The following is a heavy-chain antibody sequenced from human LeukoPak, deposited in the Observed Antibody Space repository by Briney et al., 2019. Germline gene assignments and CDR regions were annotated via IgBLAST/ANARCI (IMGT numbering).Heavy chain of an antibody. D-gene: IGHD2-15*01. J-gene: IGHJ6*02. CDR1: GGSISSYY. CDR2: IYYSGST. Sequence: SETLSLTCTVSGGSISSYYWSWIRQPPGKGLEWIGYIYYSGSTNYNPSLKSRVTISVDTSKNQFSLKLSSVTAADTAVYYCARHGGGPWSYYYGMDVWGQGTTVTVSS. CDR3: ARHGGGPWSYYYGMDV. V-gene: IGHV4-59*08.